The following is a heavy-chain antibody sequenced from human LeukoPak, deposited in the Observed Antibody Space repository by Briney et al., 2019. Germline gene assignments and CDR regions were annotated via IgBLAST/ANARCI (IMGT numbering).Heavy chain of an antibody. D-gene: IGHD2-2*01. CDR1: GYTFTGYY. CDR2: INPNSDGP. V-gene: IGHV1-2*06. CDR3: ARAPLDCSTTSCRLLDF. Sequence: ASVKVSCKASGYTFTGYYMHWVRQAPGQGLEWMGRINPNSDGPNYAQKFQGRVTMTRDTPISTAYMELNRLTSDDTAVYYCARAPLDCSTTSCRLLDFWGQGTLVTVSS. J-gene: IGHJ4*02.